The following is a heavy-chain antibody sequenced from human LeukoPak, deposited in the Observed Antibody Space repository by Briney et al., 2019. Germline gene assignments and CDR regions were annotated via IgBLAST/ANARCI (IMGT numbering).Heavy chain of an antibody. V-gene: IGHV1-69*01. J-gene: IGHJ4*02. CDR3: ARPGRGYSGYDPFDY. CDR1: GGTFSSYA. CDR2: IIPIFGTA. D-gene: IGHD5-12*01. Sequence: SVKVSCKASGGTFSSYAISWVRQAPGQGLEWMGGIIPIFGTANYAQKFQGRVTITGDESTSTAYMELSSLRSEGTAVYYCARPGRGYSGYDPFDYWGQGTLVTVSS.